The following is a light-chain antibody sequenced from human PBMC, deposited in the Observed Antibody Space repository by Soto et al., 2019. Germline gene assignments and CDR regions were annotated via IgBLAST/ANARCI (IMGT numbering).Light chain of an antibody. Sequence: QSALTQPASVSGSPGQSITISCTGTSSDVGLYDYVSWYQQHPGKAPQLMIYAVSNRPSGVSRRFSGSKAGNTASLTISGLLEDDEADYFCASFRSGTILVFGSGTKLTVL. CDR3: ASFRSGTILV. V-gene: IGLV2-14*01. CDR1: SSDVGLYDY. CDR2: AVS. J-gene: IGLJ1*01.